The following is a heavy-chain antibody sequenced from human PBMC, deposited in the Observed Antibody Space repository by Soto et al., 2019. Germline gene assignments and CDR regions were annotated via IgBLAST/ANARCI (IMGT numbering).Heavy chain of an antibody. V-gene: IGHV4-59*01. J-gene: IGHJ5*02. CDR2: IYYSGST. Sequence: SETLSLTCTVSGGSISSYYWSWIRQPPGKGLEWIGYIYYSGSTNYNPSLKSRVTISVDTSKNQFSLKLSSVTAADTAVYYCTTDLYSSSWYGWFDPWGQGTLVTVSS. CDR3: TTDLYSSSWYGWFDP. CDR1: GGSISSYY. D-gene: IGHD6-13*01.